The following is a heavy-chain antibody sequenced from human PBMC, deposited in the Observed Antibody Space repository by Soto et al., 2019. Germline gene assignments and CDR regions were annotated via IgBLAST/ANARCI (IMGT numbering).Heavy chain of an antibody. V-gene: IGHV4-30-4*01. D-gene: IGHD5-12*01. CDR2: IYYTGNT. Sequence: TVSIACTFSGASFSRGDYYRRWISQPPGKGLEWIGYIYYTGNTVFNPSLKSRVSISVDTSKNQFSLKLNPVTAADTAVYYCSSLPDGYTSGLYYWGQGTLVTVS. CDR1: GASFSRGDYY. J-gene: IGHJ4*02. CDR3: SSLPDGYTSGLYY.